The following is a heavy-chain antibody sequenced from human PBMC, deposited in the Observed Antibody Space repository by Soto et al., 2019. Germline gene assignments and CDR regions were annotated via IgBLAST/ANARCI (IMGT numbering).Heavy chain of an antibody. CDR3: ARQGYSSGWQLSSYFDY. Sequence: QLQLQESGPGLVKPSETLSLTCTVSGGSISSSSYYWGWIRQPPGKGLEWIGSIYYSGSTYYNPSLKSRVTISVDTSKNQFSLKLSSVTAADTAVYYCARQGYSSGWQLSSYFDYWGQGTLVTVSS. CDR1: GGSISSSSYY. V-gene: IGHV4-39*01. CDR2: IYYSGST. J-gene: IGHJ4*02. D-gene: IGHD6-19*01.